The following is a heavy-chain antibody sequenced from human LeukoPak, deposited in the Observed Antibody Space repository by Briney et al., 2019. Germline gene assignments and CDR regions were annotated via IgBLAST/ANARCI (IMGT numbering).Heavy chain of an antibody. CDR2: ISGGGGST. V-gene: IGHV3-23*01. CDR3: AKKAEVAGTVYFDY. J-gene: IGHJ4*02. CDR1: GFTFSSYA. D-gene: IGHD6-19*01. Sequence: GGSLRLSCAASGFTFSSYAMSWVRQAPGKGLEWVSAISGGGGSTYYADSVEGRFTISRDNSKNTLYLQMNSLTTEHTAVYYCAKKAEVAGTVYFDYWGQGTLLTVPS.